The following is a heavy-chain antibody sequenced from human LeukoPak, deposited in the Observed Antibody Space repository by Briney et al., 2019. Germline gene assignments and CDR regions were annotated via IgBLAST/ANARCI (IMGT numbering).Heavy chain of an antibody. Sequence: GGSLRLSCSASGFTVTHYAMHWVRQAPGKGLEWVAVIWYDGSNKYYADSVKGRFTISRDNPKNTLCVQMNSLRAEDTAVYYCARGRGADYGGNSGYFDYWGQGTPVTVSS. CDR1: GFTVTHYA. CDR3: ARGRGADYGGNSGYFDY. CDR2: IWYDGSNK. D-gene: IGHD4-23*01. J-gene: IGHJ4*02. V-gene: IGHV3-33*08.